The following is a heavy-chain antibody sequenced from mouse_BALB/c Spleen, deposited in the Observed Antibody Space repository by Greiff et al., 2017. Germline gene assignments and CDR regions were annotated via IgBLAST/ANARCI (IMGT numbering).Heavy chain of an antibody. Sequence: EVKLVESGGGLVKPGGSLKLSCAASGFTFSSYAMSWVRQTPEKRLEWVASISSGGSTYYPDSVKGRFTISRDNARNILYLQMSSLRSEDTAMYYCARGITTVVDFDVWGAGTTVTVSS. CDR2: ISSGGST. CDR1: GFTFSSYA. J-gene: IGHJ1*01. D-gene: IGHD1-1*01. CDR3: ARGITTVVDFDV. V-gene: IGHV5-6-5*01.